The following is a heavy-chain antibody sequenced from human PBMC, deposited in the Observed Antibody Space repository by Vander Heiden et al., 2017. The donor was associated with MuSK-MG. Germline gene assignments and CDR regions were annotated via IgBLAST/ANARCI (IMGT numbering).Heavy chain of an antibody. Sequence: EVQLVESGGGLVQPGGSLRLSCAASGFTVGGYWMSWVRPAPGKGMEWVDNMKHDGRENHDVDSVRGRFIISSDNAKNSLYVQMNSLRVEDTAVYYCARRNQFDIWGQGTMVTVSS. J-gene: IGHJ3*02. CDR3: ARRNQFDI. CDR1: GFTVGGYW. CDR2: MKHDGREN. V-gene: IGHV3-7*01.